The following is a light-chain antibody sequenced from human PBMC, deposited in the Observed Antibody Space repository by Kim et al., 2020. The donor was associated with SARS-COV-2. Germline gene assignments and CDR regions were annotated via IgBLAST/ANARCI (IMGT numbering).Light chain of an antibody. V-gene: IGLV6-57*01. J-gene: IGLJ3*02. CDR2: EDN. CDR3: QSYDSSNWV. Sequence: KTVTTSCTRSRGSIASNYVQWYQQRPGSSPTTVIYEDNQRPSGVPDRFSGSIDSSSNSASLTISGLKTEDEADYYCQSYDSSNWVFGGGTQLTVL. CDR1: RGSIASNY.